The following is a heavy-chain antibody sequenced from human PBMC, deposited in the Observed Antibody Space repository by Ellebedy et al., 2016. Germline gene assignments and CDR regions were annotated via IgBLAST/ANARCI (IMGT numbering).Heavy chain of an antibody. V-gene: IGHV3-23*01. Sequence: GGSLRLXXAASGFTFSSYAMSWVRQAPGKGLEWVSAISGSGGSTYYADSVKGRFTISRDNSKNTLYLQMNSLRAEDTAVYYCARSSYGSGSSPVDYWGQGTLVTVSS. J-gene: IGHJ4*02. CDR2: ISGSGGST. CDR1: GFTFSSYA. D-gene: IGHD3-10*01. CDR3: ARSSYGSGSSPVDY.